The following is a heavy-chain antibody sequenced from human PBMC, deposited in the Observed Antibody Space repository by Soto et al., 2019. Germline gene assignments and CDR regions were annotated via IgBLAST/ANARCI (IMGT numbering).Heavy chain of an antibody. CDR1: GFTFSSYW. CDR3: ATDQNGYYGMDV. CDR2: ISSNGSST. J-gene: IGHJ6*02. D-gene: IGHD2-21*02. V-gene: IGHV3-74*01. Sequence: GGSLRLSCAASGFTFSSYWMHWVRQAPGKGLVWVSAISSNGSSTYYADSVKGRFTISRDNAKNTLYLQMNSLRAEDTAVYYCATDQNGYYGMDVWGQGTTVTVSS.